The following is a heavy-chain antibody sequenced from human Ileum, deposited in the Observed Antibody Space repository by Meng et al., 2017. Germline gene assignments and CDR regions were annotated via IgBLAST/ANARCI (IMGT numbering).Heavy chain of an antibody. Sequence: QVQLVQSGAEVKKPGASVTVSSKTFGYTFSDYFMYWVRQAPGQGLEWMGWIDPRTGDTRYTQKLQGRVTMTRDTSISTVYMEVTNLRDDDTAVYYCARDLAGLGGYWGQGTLVTVSS. CDR1: GYTFSDYF. D-gene: IGHD6-19*01. CDR3: ARDLAGLGGY. J-gene: IGHJ4*02. CDR2: IDPRTGDT. V-gene: IGHV1-2*02.